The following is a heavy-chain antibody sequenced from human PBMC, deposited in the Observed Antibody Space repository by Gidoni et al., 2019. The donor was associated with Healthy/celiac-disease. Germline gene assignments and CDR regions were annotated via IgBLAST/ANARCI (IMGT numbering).Heavy chain of an antibody. V-gene: IGHV1-46*01. CDR3: ARVRSIAAPRGAFDI. Sequence: QVQLVQSGAEVKKPGASVKVSCKASGYNFTSYYMHWVRQAPGQGLEWMGIINPSGGSTSYAQKFQGRVTMTRDTSTSTVYMELSSLRSEDTAVYYCARVRSIAAPRGAFDIWGQGTMVTVSS. CDR1: GYNFTSYY. CDR2: INPSGGST. J-gene: IGHJ3*02. D-gene: IGHD6-6*01.